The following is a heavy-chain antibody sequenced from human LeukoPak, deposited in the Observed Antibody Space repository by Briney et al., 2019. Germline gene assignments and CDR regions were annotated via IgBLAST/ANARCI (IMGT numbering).Heavy chain of an antibody. Sequence: GGSLRLSCAASGFTFSSYWMSWVRQAPGKGLEWVGRIRNKANSYTTEYAASVKGRFTLSRDDSKNSVYLQMNSLKTEDTAVYYCARIGTNWNFDFWGQGTLVTVSS. CDR3: ARIGTNWNFDF. CDR1: GFTFSSYW. V-gene: IGHV3-72*01. D-gene: IGHD1-20*01. CDR2: IRNKANSYTT. J-gene: IGHJ4*02.